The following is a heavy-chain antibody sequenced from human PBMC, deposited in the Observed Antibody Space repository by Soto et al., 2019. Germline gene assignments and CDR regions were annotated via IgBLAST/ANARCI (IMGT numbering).Heavy chain of an antibody. J-gene: IGHJ6*02. Sequence: SLRLSCAASGFTFSSYAMHWVRQAPGKGLEWVAVISYDGSNKYYADSVKGRFTISRDNSKNTLYLQMNSLRAEDTAVYYCASGEYSSSWPYYYYYGMDVWGQGTTVTVSS. CDR3: ASGEYSSSWPYYYYYGMDV. D-gene: IGHD6-6*01. CDR1: GFTFSSYA. CDR2: ISYDGSNK. V-gene: IGHV3-30-3*01.